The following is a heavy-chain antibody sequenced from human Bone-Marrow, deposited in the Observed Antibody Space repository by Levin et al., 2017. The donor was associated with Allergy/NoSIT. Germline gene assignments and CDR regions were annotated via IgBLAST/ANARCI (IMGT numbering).Heavy chain of an antibody. J-gene: IGHJ6*03. CDR3: AKKRRGITIFGVVSYYYYMDV. CDR2: ISGSGGST. V-gene: IGHV3-23*01. D-gene: IGHD3-3*01. CDR1: GFTFSSYA. Sequence: GGSLRLSCAASGFTFSSYAMSWVRQAPGKGLEWVSAISGSGGSTYYADSVKGRFTISRDNSKNTLYLQMNSLRAEDTAVYYCAKKRRGITIFGVVSYYYYMDVWGKGTTVTVSS.